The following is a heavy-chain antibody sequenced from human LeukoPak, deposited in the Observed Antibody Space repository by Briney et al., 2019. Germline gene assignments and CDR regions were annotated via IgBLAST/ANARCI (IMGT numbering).Heavy chain of an antibody. CDR1: GGSFSGYY. CDR2: INHSGST. J-gene: IGHJ5*02. CDR3: ARGDFWSGPIPLNWFDP. D-gene: IGHD3-3*01. Sequence: SETLSLTCAVYGGSFSGYYWSWIRQPPGKGLEWIGEINHSGSTYYNPSLKSRVTISVDTSKNQFSLKLSSVTAADTAVYYCARGDFWSGPIPLNWFDPWGQGTLVTVSS. V-gene: IGHV4-34*09.